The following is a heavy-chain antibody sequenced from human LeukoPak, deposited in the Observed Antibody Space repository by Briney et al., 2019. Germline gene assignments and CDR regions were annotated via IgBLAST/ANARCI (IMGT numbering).Heavy chain of an antibody. V-gene: IGHV4-30-2*01. D-gene: IGHD3-22*01. J-gene: IGHJ6*02. CDR1: GGSISSGGYS. CDR3: ARQGTSGSYLTGLDV. Sequence: SETLSLTCAVSGGSISSGGYSWSWIRQPPGKGLEWIGYIYHSGSTYYNPSLKSRVTIPVDTSKNQFSLELSSVTAADTAVYYCARQGTSGSYLTGLDVWGQGTTVTVSS. CDR2: IYHSGST.